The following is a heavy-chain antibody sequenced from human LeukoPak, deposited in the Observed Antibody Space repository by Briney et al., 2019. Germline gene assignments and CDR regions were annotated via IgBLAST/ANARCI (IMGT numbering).Heavy chain of an antibody. J-gene: IGHJ4*02. CDR1: AFTFSIYS. V-gene: IGHV3-21*01. CDR3: ARGEDDIVATSYFDY. Sequence: GGSLRLSCAASAFTFSIYSMRWVRPALGKGLEWGSSISSSSYIYYADTLKGRCTISRDNAKNSLYLQMNSLRAEDTAVYYCARGEDDIVATSYFDYWGQGTLVTVSS. D-gene: IGHD5-12*01. CDR2: ISSSSYI.